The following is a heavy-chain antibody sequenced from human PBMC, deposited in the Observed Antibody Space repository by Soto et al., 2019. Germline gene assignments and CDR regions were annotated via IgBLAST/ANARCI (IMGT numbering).Heavy chain of an antibody. CDR3: ARDPYDNPADSVDY. V-gene: IGHV1-18*01. CDR1: GYTFTSYG. D-gene: IGHD3-9*01. Sequence: QVQLVQSGAEVKKPGASVKVSCKASGYTFTSYGISWVRQAPGQGLEWMGWISAYNGNTNYAQKLQGRVTMTTDTATSTAYMELRRLIPDDAVMYYCARDPYDNPADSVDYWGQGTLVTVSS. J-gene: IGHJ4*02. CDR2: ISAYNGNT.